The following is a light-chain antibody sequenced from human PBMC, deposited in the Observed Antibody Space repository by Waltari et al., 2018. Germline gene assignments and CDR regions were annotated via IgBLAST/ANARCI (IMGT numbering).Light chain of an antibody. J-gene: IGLJ3*02. CDR3: CSYAGSWIWV. Sequence: QAALTQPASVSVSPGQSITISCTGSNSDVGNYNLVSWYQKHPGKAPKLIIYEVTNRPSGISDRFSGFKTGNTASLTISGLQAEDEADYYCCSYAGSWIWVFGGGTELTVL. CDR1: NSDVGNYNL. CDR2: EVT. V-gene: IGLV2-23*02.